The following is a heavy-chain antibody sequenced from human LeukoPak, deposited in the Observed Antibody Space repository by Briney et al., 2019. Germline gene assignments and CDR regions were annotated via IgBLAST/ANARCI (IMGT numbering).Heavy chain of an antibody. J-gene: IGHJ4*02. CDR1: GFTFNTYA. CDR2: ICGSGGCT. Sequence: GGSLRLSCEASGFTFNTYAIYWVRQAPGKGLEWVSGICGSGGCTYYADSVKGRFTTSRDNSKNTVYLQMNSLTADDTAVYYCAKTTVGYSSGRYPGWPADCWGQGTLVTVSS. CDR3: AKTTVGYSSGRYPGWPADC. V-gene: IGHV3-23*01. D-gene: IGHD6-19*01.